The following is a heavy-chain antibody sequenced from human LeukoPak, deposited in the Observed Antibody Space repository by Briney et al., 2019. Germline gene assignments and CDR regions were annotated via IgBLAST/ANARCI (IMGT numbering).Heavy chain of an antibody. V-gene: IGHV4-59*01. J-gene: IGHJ5*02. CDR1: GGSISSYY. CDR3: ARNHGSGRGEWFDP. CDR2: IYYSGSA. Sequence: PSETLSLTCTASGGSISSYYWSWIRQPPGKGLEWIGYIYYSGSAKYNRSLRSRVTISVDKSKNQFSLKMSTVTAADMAVYCCARNHGSGRGEWFDPWGQGTLVTVSS. D-gene: IGHD3-10*01.